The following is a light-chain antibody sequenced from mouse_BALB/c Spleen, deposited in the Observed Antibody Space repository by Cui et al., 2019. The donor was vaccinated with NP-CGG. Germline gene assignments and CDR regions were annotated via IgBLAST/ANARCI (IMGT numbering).Light chain of an antibody. Sequence: QAVVSQASDLTTSPGETVTLTCRSSTGAVTTSNYANWVQEKPDHLFTGLIGGTKNRAPGVPARFSGSLIGDKAALTITGAQTEDEAIYFCALWYSNHWVFGGGTKLTVL. J-gene: IGLJ1*01. CDR3: ALWYSNHWV. CDR2: GTK. V-gene: IGLV1*01. CDR1: TGAVTTSNY.